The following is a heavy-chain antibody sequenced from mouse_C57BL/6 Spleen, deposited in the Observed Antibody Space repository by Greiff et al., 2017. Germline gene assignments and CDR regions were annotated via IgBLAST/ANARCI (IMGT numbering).Heavy chain of an antibody. CDR1: EFTFSDYG. CDR3: ARYGNYVGYYFDY. V-gene: IGHV5-17*01. Sequence: EVQGVESGGGLVKPGGSLKLSCAASEFTFSDYGMHWVRQAPEKGLEWVAYISSGSSTIYYADTVKGRFTISRDNAKNTLFLQMTSLRSEDTAMYYCARYGNYVGYYFDYWGQGTTLSVSS. CDR2: ISSGSSTI. J-gene: IGHJ2*01. D-gene: IGHD2-1*01.